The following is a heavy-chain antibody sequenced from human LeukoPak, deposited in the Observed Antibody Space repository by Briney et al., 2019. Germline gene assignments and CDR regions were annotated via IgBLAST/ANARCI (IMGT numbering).Heavy chain of an antibody. J-gene: IGHJ4*02. CDR2: IRYDGSNR. V-gene: IGHV3-30*02. D-gene: IGHD3-9*01. Sequence: GGSLRLSCAASGFTFSSYGMHWVRQAPGKGLEWVAFIRYDGSNRHYADSVKGRFTISRDNSKNMLHLQMNSLRAEDTAVYYCADGPQYNILTGFYKVRSHLDYWGQGTLVTVSS. CDR1: GFTFSSYG. CDR3: ADGPQYNILTGFYKVRSHLDY.